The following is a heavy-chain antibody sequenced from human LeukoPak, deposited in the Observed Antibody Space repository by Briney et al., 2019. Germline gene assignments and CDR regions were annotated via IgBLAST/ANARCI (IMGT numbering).Heavy chain of an antibody. Sequence: PGGSLRLSCAASGFTFSSYAMRWVRQAPGKGLEWVSGISGPGDKTDYADSVKGRFTISRDNSENTVSLQMNSLTGDDTAVYYCAKAGSSVSRTFDPWGQGTLVTVSS. D-gene: IGHD2-2*01. CDR1: GFTFSSYA. V-gene: IGHV3-23*01. CDR3: AKAGSSVSRTFDP. CDR2: ISGPGDKT. J-gene: IGHJ5*02.